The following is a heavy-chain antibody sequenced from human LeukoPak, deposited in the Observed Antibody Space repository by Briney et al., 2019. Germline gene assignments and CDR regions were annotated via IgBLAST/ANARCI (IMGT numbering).Heavy chain of an antibody. CDR3: AKVVQYTASTGTGLDY. D-gene: IGHD6-13*01. CDR1: GFTFFNYG. J-gene: IGHJ4*02. CDR2: IWNDGSYK. V-gene: IGHV3-33*06. Sequence: GGSLRLSCAASGFTFFNYGMHWVRQAPGKGPDWVAVIWNDGSYKYYADPVEGRFTISRDNPKNTLYLQMNSLRAEDTAIYYCAKVVQYTASTGTGLDYWGQGTLVTVSS.